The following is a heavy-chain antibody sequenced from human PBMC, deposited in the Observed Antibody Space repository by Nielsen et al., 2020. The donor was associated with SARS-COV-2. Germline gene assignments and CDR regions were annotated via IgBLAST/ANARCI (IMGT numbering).Heavy chain of an antibody. CDR1: GFILSNHW. Sequence: GGSLRLSCAASGFILSNHWMHWVRQAPGKGLVWVSYINNDGSSATYADSVKGRSTISRDNAKNSLYLQMNSLRAEDTAVYYCARDSRGGSSHLFYYYGMDVWGQGTTVTVSS. J-gene: IGHJ6*02. CDR2: INNDGSSA. V-gene: IGHV3-74*01. D-gene: IGHD1-26*01. CDR3: ARDSRGGSSHLFYYYGMDV.